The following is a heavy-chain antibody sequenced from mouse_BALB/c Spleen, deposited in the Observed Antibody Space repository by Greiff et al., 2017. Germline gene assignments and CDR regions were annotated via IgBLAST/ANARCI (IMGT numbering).Heavy chain of an antibody. D-gene: IGHD4-1*01. J-gene: IGHJ1*01. CDR2: ISSGGSYT. CDR3: ARRELGRNTGYFDV. V-gene: IGHV5-9-4*01. CDR1: GFTFSSYA. Sequence: EVQGVESGGGLVKPGGSLKLSCAASGFTFSSYAMSWVRQSPEKRLEWVAEISSGGSYTYYPDTVTGRFTISSDNAKNTLYLEMSSLRSEDTAMYDCARRELGRNTGYFDVWGAGTTVTVSS.